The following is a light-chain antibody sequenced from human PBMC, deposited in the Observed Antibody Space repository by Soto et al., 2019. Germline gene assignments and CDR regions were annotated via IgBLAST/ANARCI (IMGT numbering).Light chain of an antibody. CDR1: QSVSSNY. V-gene: IGKV3-20*01. CDR3: QQDGGAPWT. CDR2: GAS. J-gene: IGKJ1*01. Sequence: EIVLTQSPGTLSLSPGERATLSCRASQSVSSNYLAWYQQRPGQPPRLLISGASSRATGIPDRFSGSGSGTDFTLTISRLEPDAFAVYHCQQDGGAPWTFGKGTKVEIK.